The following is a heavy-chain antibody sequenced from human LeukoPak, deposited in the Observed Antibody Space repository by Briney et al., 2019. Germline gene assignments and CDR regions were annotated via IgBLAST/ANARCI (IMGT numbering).Heavy chain of an antibody. CDR3: AREVYDSSTDAFDI. CDR2: INTDGSST. Sequence: PGGSLRLSCAASGFIFSSYWMHWVRQAPGKGLVWVSRINTDGSSTIYADSVKGRFTISRDNAKNSLYLQMNSLRAEDTAVYYCAREVYDSSTDAFDIWGQGTMVTVSS. V-gene: IGHV3-74*01. J-gene: IGHJ3*02. CDR1: GFIFSSYW. D-gene: IGHD3-22*01.